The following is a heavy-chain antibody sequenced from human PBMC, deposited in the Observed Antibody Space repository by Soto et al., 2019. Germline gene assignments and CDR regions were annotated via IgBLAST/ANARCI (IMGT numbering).Heavy chain of an antibody. V-gene: IGHV2-5*02. D-gene: IGHD3-16*01. J-gene: IGHJ4*02. CDR2: IYWDDDK. CDR3: AHGAHWAPGHPYYFDY. Sequence: ESGPTLVNPPQTLTMTCTYSGFSLLTGGVAVGWIRQPPGRALEWLARIYWDDDKRYSPSLKSRLTITKDTSKNQVVLTMTNMDPVDTGTYFCAHGAHWAPGHPYYFDYWGQGALVTVSS. CDR1: GFSLLTGGVA.